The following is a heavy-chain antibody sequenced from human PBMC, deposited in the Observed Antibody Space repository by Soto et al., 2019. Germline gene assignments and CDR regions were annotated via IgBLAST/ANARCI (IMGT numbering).Heavy chain of an antibody. V-gene: IGHV4-59*01. CDR2: IYYTGST. D-gene: IGHD3-10*01. Sequence: ETLSLTCTVSGDSISTFYWSWIRQPPGKGLEWIGYIYYTGSTNYNPSLKSRVTMSVDTSKKQFSLKLTSVTAADTAVYYCARQRGNYFDYWCQGSLVTVSS. J-gene: IGHJ4*02. CDR3: ARQRGNYFDY. CDR1: GDSISTFY.